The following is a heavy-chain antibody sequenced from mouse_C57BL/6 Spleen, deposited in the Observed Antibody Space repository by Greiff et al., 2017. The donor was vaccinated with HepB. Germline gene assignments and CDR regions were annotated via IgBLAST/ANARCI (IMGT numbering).Heavy chain of an antibody. D-gene: IGHD2-5*01. Sequence: EVQGVESGGGLVKPGGSLKLSCAASGFTFSSYAMSWVRQTPEKRLEWVATISDGGSYTYYPDNVKGRFTISRDNAKNNLYLQMSHLKSEDTAMYYCAREDSTYAMDYWGQGTSVTVSS. CDR3: AREDSTYAMDY. CDR2: ISDGGSYT. CDR1: GFTFSSYA. J-gene: IGHJ4*01. V-gene: IGHV5-4*01.